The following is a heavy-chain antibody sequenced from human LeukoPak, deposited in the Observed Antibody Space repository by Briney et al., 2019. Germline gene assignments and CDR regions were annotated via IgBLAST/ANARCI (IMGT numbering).Heavy chain of an antibody. V-gene: IGHV3-48*04. CDR3: ARDRNWNYDY. D-gene: IGHD1-7*01. CDR1: GFTFSSYS. Sequence: SGGSLRLSCAASGFTFSSYSMNWVRQAPGKGLEWVSYICSSSSTIYYADSVKGRFTISRDNAKNSLYLQMNSLRAEDTAVYYCARDRNWNYDYWGQGTLVTVSS. J-gene: IGHJ4*02. CDR2: ICSSSSTI.